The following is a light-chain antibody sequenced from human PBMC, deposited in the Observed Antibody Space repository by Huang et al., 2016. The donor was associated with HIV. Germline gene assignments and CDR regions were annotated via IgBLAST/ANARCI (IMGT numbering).Light chain of an antibody. Sequence: EILMTQSSATLSVSPGERATLSCRASQYVSTSLAWYQQKLGQTPRRLIYGASTRASGVPARFSGSGTRTEFTLTISSLQSEDFAVYYCQQYYNWPWTFGQGTKVEIK. CDR3: QQYYNWPWT. J-gene: IGKJ1*01. V-gene: IGKV3-15*01. CDR1: QYVSTS. CDR2: GAS.